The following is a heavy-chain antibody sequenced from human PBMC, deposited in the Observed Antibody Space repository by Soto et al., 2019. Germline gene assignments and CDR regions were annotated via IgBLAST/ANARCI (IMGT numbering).Heavy chain of an antibody. V-gene: IGHV3-74*01. D-gene: IGHD1-26*01. J-gene: IGHJ4*02. CDR3: ARDEGWAHPFDY. Sequence: EVQLVESGGGLIQPGGSLRLSCAASGFTLSGYWMHWVRQAPGKGLVWVSRIISDGSSISYAGSVKGRFTISRDNARNTLYLQMNSLRAEDTAVYFCARDEGWAHPFDYWGQGTLVTVSS. CDR1: GFTLSGYW. CDR2: IISDGSSI.